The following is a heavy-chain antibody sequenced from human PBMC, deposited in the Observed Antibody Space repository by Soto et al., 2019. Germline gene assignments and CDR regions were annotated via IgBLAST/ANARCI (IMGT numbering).Heavy chain of an antibody. J-gene: IGHJ4*02. Sequence: WGSLRLSCAASGFTLTDYPIRFVRHSPFKCLEWVAALSSDGTTEQYADSVKGRFTVSRDISKKILYLQMNSLRPEDTALYYRARASLGYTRALWGQGTLVTVSS. V-gene: IGHV3-30-3*01. CDR3: ARASLGYTRAL. CDR2: LSSDGTTE. D-gene: IGHD5-18*01. CDR1: GFTLTDYP.